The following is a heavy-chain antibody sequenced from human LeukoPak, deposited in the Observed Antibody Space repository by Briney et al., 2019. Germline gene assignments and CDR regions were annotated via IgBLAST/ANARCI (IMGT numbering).Heavy chain of an antibody. CDR1: GGSISRSSHY. CDR2: IYYSGSR. D-gene: IGHD3-22*01. V-gene: IGHV4-39*01. J-gene: IGHJ4*02. Sequence: SETLSLTCTVSGGSISRSSHYWGWIRQPPGKGLEWIGSIYYSGSRYHNPSLKSRVTMSVDTPKNQFSLKLSSVTAADTAVYYCSRLLYDSRGYYYFDLWGQGTLVSVSS. CDR3: SRLLYDSRGYYYFDL.